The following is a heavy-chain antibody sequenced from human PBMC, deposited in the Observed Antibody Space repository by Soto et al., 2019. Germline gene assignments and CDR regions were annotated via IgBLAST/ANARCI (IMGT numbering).Heavy chain of an antibody. D-gene: IGHD6-19*01. J-gene: IGHJ6*02. V-gene: IGHV3-33*08. CDR3: ARGKTDSSRVLYYGMDV. Sequence: PGGSLRLSCAASGLSFSTYAMHWVRQAPGKGLEWVAGIWFDESKKYFGDSVKGRFTISRDNSKKTLYLQMNSLRVEDTGVYYCARGKTDSSRVLYYGMDVWGQGTTVTVSS. CDR1: GLSFSTYA. CDR2: IWFDESKK.